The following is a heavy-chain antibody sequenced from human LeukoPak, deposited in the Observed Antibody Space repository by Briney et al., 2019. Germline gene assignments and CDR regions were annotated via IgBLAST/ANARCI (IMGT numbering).Heavy chain of an antibody. V-gene: IGHV3-72*01. J-gene: IGHJ3*02. CDR1: GFTFSDHY. Sequence: GGSLRLACAASGFTFSDHYIDWVRQAPGKGLEWVGRNRDKTKSYSIDYAASVKGRFIVSRDDSKSSAYLQLNSLKTEDTAVYYCVRVDMGATSRDAFDIWGQGTMVTVSS. D-gene: IGHD1-26*01. CDR2: NRDKTKSYSI. CDR3: VRVDMGATSRDAFDI.